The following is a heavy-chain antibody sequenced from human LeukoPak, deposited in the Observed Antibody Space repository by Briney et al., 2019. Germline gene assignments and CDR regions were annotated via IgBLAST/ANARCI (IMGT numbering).Heavy chain of an antibody. Sequence: PGGSLRLSCAASGFTFSSYWMHWVRQAPGKGLVRVSRINSDGSSTSYADSVKGRFTISRDNAKNTLYLQMNSLRAEDTAVYYCARQVSCDTTTCYAGMPPDYWGQGTLVTVSS. V-gene: IGHV3-74*01. CDR3: ARQVSCDTTTCYAGMPPDY. CDR1: GFTFSSYW. D-gene: IGHD2-2*01. J-gene: IGHJ4*02. CDR2: INSDGSST.